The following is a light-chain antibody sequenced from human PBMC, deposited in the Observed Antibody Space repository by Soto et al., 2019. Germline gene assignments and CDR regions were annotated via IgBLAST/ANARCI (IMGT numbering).Light chain of an antibody. CDR3: QQSYNAPYT. V-gene: IGKV1-39*01. CDR2: SAS. CDR1: QNIGTS. Sequence: DIPMTQSPSSLSMSVGDRVTITCRASQNIGTSLNWYQMRLGRAPNLLIYSASTLQSGAPSRFSGGGSGTDFTLTIHSLQPDDFATYSCQQSYNAPYTFGQGTMLEIK. J-gene: IGKJ2*01.